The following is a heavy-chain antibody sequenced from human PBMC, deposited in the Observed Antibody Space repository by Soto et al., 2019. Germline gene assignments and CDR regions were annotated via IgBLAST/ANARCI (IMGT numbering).Heavy chain of an antibody. J-gene: IGHJ4*02. CDR1: EFTFSTYP. CDR3: AKRRGAGGHFDY. Sequence: GGSLRLSCAASEFTFSTYPLHWVRQAPGRGLEWVAVTSYDETNKYYADSVKGRFTISRDNSKNTLSLQMNSLTAEDTAVYFCAKRRGAGGHFDYWGQGALVTVSS. V-gene: IGHV3-30-3*01. CDR2: TSYDETNK. D-gene: IGHD2-15*01.